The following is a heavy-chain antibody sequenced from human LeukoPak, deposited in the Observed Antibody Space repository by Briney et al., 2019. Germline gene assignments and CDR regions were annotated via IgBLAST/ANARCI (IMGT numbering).Heavy chain of an antibody. V-gene: IGHV3-23*01. CDR3: AKARPLYSGSRNQYLDP. CDR2: ISGSGGST. CDR1: GFTFSSYA. D-gene: IGHD1-26*01. J-gene: IGHJ5*02. Sequence: GGSLRLSCAASGFTFSSYAMSWVRQAPGKGLEWVSAISGSGGSTYYADSVKGRFTISRDNSKNTLYLQMNSLRAEDTAVYYCAKARPLYSGSRNQYLDPWGQGTLVTVSS.